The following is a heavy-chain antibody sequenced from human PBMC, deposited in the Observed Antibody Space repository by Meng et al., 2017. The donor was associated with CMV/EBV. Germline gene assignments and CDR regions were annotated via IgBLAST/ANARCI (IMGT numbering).Heavy chain of an antibody. Sequence: GGSLRLSCAASGFTFSDYYMSWIRQAPGKGLEWVSYISSSGSTIYYADSVKGRFTISRDNAKNSLYLQMNSLRAEDTAVYYCARDPAYSCGGDCYYYYGMDVWGQGTTVTVSS. J-gene: IGHJ6*02. CDR3: ARDPAYSCGGDCYYYYGMDV. V-gene: IGHV3-11*01. CDR2: ISSSGSTI. CDR1: GFTFSDYY. D-gene: IGHD2-21*01.